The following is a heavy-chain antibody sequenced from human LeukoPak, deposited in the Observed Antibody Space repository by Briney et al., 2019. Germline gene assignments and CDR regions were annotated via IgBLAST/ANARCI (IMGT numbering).Heavy chain of an antibody. V-gene: IGHV3-13*01. CDR3: AKEDYDGSGSYLGY. J-gene: IGHJ4*02. CDR2: IDTTGDT. D-gene: IGHD3-10*01. CDR1: GFTFSSYD. Sequence: PGGSLRLSCAASGFTFSSYDMHWVRQATGKGLEWVSAIDTTGDTFYPGSVKGRFTISRDKSKNTLYVQMDHLRTEDTAVYYCAKEDYDGSGSYLGYWGQGTLVTVSS.